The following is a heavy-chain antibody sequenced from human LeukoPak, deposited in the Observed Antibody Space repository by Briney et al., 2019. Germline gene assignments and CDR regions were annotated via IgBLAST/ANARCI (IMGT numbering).Heavy chain of an antibody. CDR3: AKGPQYSSGAAYYYYYYMDV. CDR1: GFTFSTYA. V-gene: IGHV3-23*01. D-gene: IGHD6-19*01. Sequence: GGSLRLSCAASGFTFSTYAMNWVRQAPGKRLEWVSSITDSGRDTYYAGSVKGRITISRDNSKNSLYLQMNSLRTEDTALYYCAKGPQYSSGAAYYYYYYMDVWGKGTTVTISS. J-gene: IGHJ6*03. CDR2: ITDSGRDT.